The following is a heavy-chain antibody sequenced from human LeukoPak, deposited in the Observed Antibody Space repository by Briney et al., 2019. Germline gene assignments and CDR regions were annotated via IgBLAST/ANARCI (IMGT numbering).Heavy chain of an antibody. D-gene: IGHD7-27*01. J-gene: IGHJ4*02. V-gene: IGHV4-59*01. CDR3: ARGKLGDYFDY. CDR2: IYYSGST. CDR1: GGSISSYY. Sequence: SETMSLTCTVSGGSISSYYWSWIRQPPGKGLEWIGYIYYSGSTNYNPSLKSRVTISVDTSKNQFSLKLSSVTAADTAVYYCARGKLGDYFDYWGQGTLVTVSS.